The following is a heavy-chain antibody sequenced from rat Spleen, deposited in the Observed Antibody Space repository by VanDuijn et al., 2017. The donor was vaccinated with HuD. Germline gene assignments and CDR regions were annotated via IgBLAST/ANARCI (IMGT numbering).Heavy chain of an antibody. V-gene: IGHV4-2*01. J-gene: IGHJ3*01. CDR1: GFTFNNYW. CDR2: INQDSSSI. D-gene: IGHD1-10*01. Sequence: EVQLVESGGGLVQPGRSLKLSCVASGFTFNNYWMTWIRQAPGKGLEWIGEINQDSSSIKYSPSLKDKFTISRNNVQNTLYLQMNRLGSEDTATYYCARQDNYVGFAYWGQGTLVTVSS. CDR3: ARQDNYVGFAY.